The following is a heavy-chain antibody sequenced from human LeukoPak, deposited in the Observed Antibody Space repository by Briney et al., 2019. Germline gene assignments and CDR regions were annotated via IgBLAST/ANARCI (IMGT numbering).Heavy chain of an antibody. CDR2: ISYDGSNK. CDR3: ARALRPSSSWPRDHYYYYGMDV. CDR1: GFTFSSYG. J-gene: IGHJ6*02. D-gene: IGHD6-13*01. V-gene: IGHV3-30*03. Sequence: GGSLRLSCAASGFTFSSYGMHWVRQAPGKGLEWVAVISYDGSNKYYADSVKGRFTISRDNSKNTLYLQMNSLRAEDTAVYYCARALRPSSSWPRDHYYYYGMDVWGQGTTVTVSS.